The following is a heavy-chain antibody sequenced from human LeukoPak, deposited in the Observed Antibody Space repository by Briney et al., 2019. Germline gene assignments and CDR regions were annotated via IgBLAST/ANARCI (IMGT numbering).Heavy chain of an antibody. J-gene: IGHJ4*02. CDR2: ISAYNGNT. CDR1: GYTFTSYG. D-gene: IGHD5-12*01. CDR3: ARDYEDYFDY. Sequence: ASVKVSCKASGYTFTSYGISWVRQAPGQGLEWMGWISAYNGNTNYAQKLQGRVTMTRDMSTSTVYMELSSLRSEDTAVYYCARDYEDYFDYWGQGTLVTVSS. V-gene: IGHV1-18*01.